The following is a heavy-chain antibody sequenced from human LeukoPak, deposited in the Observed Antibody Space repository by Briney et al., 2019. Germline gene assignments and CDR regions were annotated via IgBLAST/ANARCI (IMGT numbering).Heavy chain of an antibody. D-gene: IGHD2-15*01. CDR1: GFTFSSYS. V-gene: IGHV3-21*01. Sequence: PGGSLRLSCAASGFTFSSYSMNWVRQAPGKGLEWVSSISSSSSYIYCADSVKGRFTISRDNSKNTLYLQMNSLRAEDTAVFYCAKRAIVDLYYYYYMDVWGKGTTVTVSS. CDR3: AKRAIVDLYYYYYMDV. CDR2: ISSSSSYI. J-gene: IGHJ6*03.